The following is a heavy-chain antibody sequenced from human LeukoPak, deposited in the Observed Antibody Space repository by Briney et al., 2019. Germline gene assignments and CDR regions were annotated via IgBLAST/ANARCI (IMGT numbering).Heavy chain of an antibody. Sequence: ASVKVSCTASGYTFNSYAMNWVRQAPGQGLEWMGWIRIYTGKTEYAQKFQGRVTMTADTSTSTVYMELRSLTSDDTAVYYCARDRAAHMIVEPFDIWGQGTLVTVSS. CDR3: ARDRAAHMIVEPFDI. CDR1: GYTFNSYA. J-gene: IGHJ3*02. D-gene: IGHD3-22*01. CDR2: IRIYTGKT. V-gene: IGHV1-18*01.